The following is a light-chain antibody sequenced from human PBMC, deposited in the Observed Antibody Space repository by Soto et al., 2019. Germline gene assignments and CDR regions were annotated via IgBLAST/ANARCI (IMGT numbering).Light chain of an antibody. J-gene: IGKJ4*01. CDR1: QSIASF. V-gene: IGKV1-39*01. Sequence: DIPMTQSPSSLSASIGDTVTITCRASQSIASFLNWLQLKPGKAPKLLISDTSTLQSGVPSRFNGGGSGTEFTLAIRSLQPVDSYLYFCLQDYSPLLAFGAGTRVEIK. CDR2: DTS. CDR3: LQDYSPLLA.